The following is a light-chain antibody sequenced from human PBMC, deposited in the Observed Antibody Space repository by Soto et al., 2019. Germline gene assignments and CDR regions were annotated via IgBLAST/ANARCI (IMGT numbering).Light chain of an antibody. Sequence: EIELTQSPATLSVSPGERATLSCRASQSVSSYLAWYQQKPGQAPRLLIYGASSRATGIADRFSGSGSGTDFTLTISSLEPEDFAVYYCQQRSNWPLTFGGGTKVDIK. J-gene: IGKJ4*01. CDR3: QQRSNWPLT. CDR1: QSVSSY. CDR2: GAS. V-gene: IGKV3-11*01.